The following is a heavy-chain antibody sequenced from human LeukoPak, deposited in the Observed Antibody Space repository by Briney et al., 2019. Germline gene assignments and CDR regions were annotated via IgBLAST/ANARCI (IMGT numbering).Heavy chain of an antibody. Sequence: GASVKVSCKASGYTFTSYCMHWVRQAPGQGLEWMGIINPSGGSTSYAQKFQGRVTMTRDTSTSTVYMELSSLRSEDTAVYYCASFPTVTTYAGYWGQGTLVTVSS. D-gene: IGHD4-17*01. CDR3: ASFPTVTTYAGY. V-gene: IGHV1-46*01. CDR2: INPSGGST. J-gene: IGHJ4*02. CDR1: GYTFTSYC.